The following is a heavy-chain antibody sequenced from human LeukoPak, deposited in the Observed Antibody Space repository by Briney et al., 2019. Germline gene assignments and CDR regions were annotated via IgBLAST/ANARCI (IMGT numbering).Heavy chain of an antibody. V-gene: IGHV4-4*07. CDR3: ARERYYYGSADAFDI. CDR1: GGSISIYY. J-gene: IGHJ3*02. D-gene: IGHD3-10*01. Sequence: SETLSLTCTVSGGSISIYYWSWIRQPAGKGLEWIGRIYTSGSTNYNPSLKSRVTMSVDTSKNQFSLKLSSVTAADTAVYYCARERYYYGSADAFDIWGQGTMVTVSS. CDR2: IYTSGST.